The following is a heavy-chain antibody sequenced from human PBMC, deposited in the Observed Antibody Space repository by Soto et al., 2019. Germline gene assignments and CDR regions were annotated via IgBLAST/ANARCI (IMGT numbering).Heavy chain of an antibody. D-gene: IGHD2-2*03. V-gene: IGHV3-33*01. J-gene: IGHJ3*02. Sequence: GGSLRLSCAASGFTFRSYGMHWVRQAPGKGLEWVAVIWYDGSKKYYADSVKGRFTISRDNSKNTLYLQMNSLRAEDTAVYYCARGWMGMMSAFDIWGQGTMVTVSS. CDR2: IWYDGSKK. CDR3: ARGWMGMMSAFDI. CDR1: GFTFRSYG.